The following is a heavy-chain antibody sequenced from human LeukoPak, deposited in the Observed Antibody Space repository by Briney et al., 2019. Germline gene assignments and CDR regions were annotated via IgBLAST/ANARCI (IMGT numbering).Heavy chain of an antibody. V-gene: IGHV3-48*03. CDR2: ISSSNTI. Sequence: GGSLTLSCAASGFTFSSYEMNWVRQAPGKGLEWISYISSSNTIYYADSVKGRFTISRDNANNSLYLQMNSLRAEDTAVYYCARDHYYGSGSFDYWGQGTLFTVSS. J-gene: IGHJ4*02. D-gene: IGHD3-10*01. CDR3: ARDHYYGSGSFDY. CDR1: GFTFSSYE.